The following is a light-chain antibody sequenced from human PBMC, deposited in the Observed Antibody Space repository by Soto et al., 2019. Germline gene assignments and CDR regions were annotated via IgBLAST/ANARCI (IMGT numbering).Light chain of an antibody. J-gene: IGKJ1*01. CDR3: QQYGSSRT. CDR2: GAS. Sequence: VLTQAPGTLSLSPGERATLSCRASQSVSSSYLAWYQQKPGQAPRLLIYGASSRATGIPDRFSGSGSGTDFTLTISRLEPEDFAVYSCQQYGSSRTFGQGTKVDIK. CDR1: QSVSSSY. V-gene: IGKV3-20*01.